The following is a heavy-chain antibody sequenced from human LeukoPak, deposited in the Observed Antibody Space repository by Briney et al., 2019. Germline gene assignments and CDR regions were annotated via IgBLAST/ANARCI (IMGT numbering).Heavy chain of an antibody. CDR1: GDSISSYY. Sequence: PSETLSLTCTVSGDSISSYYWSWIRQPAGKGLEWIGRIYTSGSTNYNPSLKSRVTMSVDTSKNQFSLKLSSVTAADTAVYYCARERPPYGDYAFFDYRGQGTLVTVSS. CDR3: ARERPPYGDYAFFDY. CDR2: IYTSGST. J-gene: IGHJ4*02. V-gene: IGHV4-4*07. D-gene: IGHD4-17*01.